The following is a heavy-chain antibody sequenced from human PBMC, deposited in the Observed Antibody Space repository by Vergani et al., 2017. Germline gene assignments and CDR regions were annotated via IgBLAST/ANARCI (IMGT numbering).Heavy chain of an antibody. V-gene: IGHV3-23*01. J-gene: IGHJ4*02. D-gene: IGHD3-22*01. CDR2: ISGSGGST. CDR3: ARLSYDTTPYLQGGYDC. Sequence: EVHLLESGGGQVEAGGSLRLSCVASGFTFSNSAMSWVRQTSGKGLEWVSAISGSGGSTYYADSVKGRFTISRDNSKNMLYLQMNSLRAEDTAVYYCARLSYDTTPYLQGGYDCWGQGTLVSVSS. CDR1: GFTFSNSA.